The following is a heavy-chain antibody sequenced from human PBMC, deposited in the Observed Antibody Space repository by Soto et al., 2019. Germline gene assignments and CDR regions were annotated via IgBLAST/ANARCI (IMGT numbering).Heavy chain of an antibody. V-gene: IGHV3-21*06. Sequence: RRLSCAASGFTFTRYSMNWVRQAPGKGLEWVSSISSTTNYIYYGDSMKGRFTISRDNAKNSLYLEMNSLRAEDTAVYYCARESEDLTSNFDYWGQGTLVTVSS. CDR2: ISSTTNYI. J-gene: IGHJ4*02. CDR1: GFTFTRYS. CDR3: ARESEDLTSNFDY.